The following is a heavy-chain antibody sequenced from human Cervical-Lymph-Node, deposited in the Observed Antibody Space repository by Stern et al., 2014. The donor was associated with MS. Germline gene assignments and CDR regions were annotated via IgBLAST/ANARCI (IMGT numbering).Heavy chain of an antibody. CDR3: ASGAHGMDV. Sequence: QAQLVESGAEVKKVGSSVKVSCKASGDTLSSHTISWVRQAPGQGLELTGGFIPIFDAPTYAQKFQGRVRITSDETTNTAHMELSSLRSEDTAVYYCASGAHGMDVWGQGTAVTVSS. J-gene: IGHJ6*02. CDR2: FIPIFDAP. D-gene: IGHD3-10*01. V-gene: IGHV1-69*01. CDR1: GDTLSSHT.